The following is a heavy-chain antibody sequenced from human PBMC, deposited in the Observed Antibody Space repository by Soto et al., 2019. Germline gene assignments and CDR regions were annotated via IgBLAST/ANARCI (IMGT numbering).Heavy chain of an antibody. CDR2: IRQDGSDK. CDR1: GFTFSSYW. J-gene: IGHJ4*02. D-gene: IGHD6-19*01. V-gene: IGHV3-7*05. CDR3: ASPQQWLGQRGDFDY. Sequence: EVQLVESGGGLVQPGGSLRLSCAASGFTFSSYWMSWVRQAPGKGLEWVANIRQDGSDKYYVDSVKGRFTISRDNSKKSLYLQMNSLRAEYTAIYYCASPQQWLGQRGDFDYWGQGTLVTVSS.